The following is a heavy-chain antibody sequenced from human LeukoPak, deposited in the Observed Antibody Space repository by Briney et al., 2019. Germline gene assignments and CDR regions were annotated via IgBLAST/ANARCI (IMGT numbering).Heavy chain of an antibody. V-gene: IGHV3-23*01. CDR2: VSGGGGTT. J-gene: IGHJ4*02. CDR3: ARDPRTVRI. Sequence: GGSLRLSCAASGFTFSSYAMSWVRQAPGKGLEWVSTVSGGGGTTYYADSVKGRFTISRDNAKNLLYLQMDSLRVEDTAIYYCARDPRTVRIWGQGTLVTVSS. CDR1: GFTFSSYA. D-gene: IGHD1-1*01.